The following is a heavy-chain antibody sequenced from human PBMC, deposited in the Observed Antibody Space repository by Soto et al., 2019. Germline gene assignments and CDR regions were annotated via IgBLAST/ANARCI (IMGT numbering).Heavy chain of an antibody. Sequence: SETLSLTCTVSGGSIGSGGYYWSWIRQHPGRGLEWIGYIYYSGSTYYNPSLKSRVTISIDTSKNQFSLKLRSVTAADTAVYYCARARRRYFDYWGQGTPVTVSS. CDR1: GGSIGSGGYY. V-gene: IGHV4-31*03. CDR3: ARARRRYFDY. CDR2: IYYSGST. D-gene: IGHD6-25*01. J-gene: IGHJ4*02.